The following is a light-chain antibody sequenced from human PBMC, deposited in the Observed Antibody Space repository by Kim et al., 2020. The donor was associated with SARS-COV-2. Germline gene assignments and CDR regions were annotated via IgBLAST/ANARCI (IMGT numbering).Light chain of an antibody. Sequence: PGERATLSCSASQSVSDSLAWYQHKPGQAPRLLIYDASNRATDIPVRFSGNGSRTDFSLTISSLEPEDFAVYYCQQRSTWPQLTFGGGTKVDIK. CDR3: QQRSTWPQLT. CDR2: DAS. V-gene: IGKV3-11*01. CDR1: QSVSDS. J-gene: IGKJ4*01.